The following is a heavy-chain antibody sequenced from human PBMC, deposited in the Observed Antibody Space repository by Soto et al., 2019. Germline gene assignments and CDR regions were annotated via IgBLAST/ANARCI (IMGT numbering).Heavy chain of an antibody. CDR3: AREREHKDCISTSCYWEFATKRALDY. Sequence: PGGSLRLSCAASGFTFSDYYMSWIRQAPGKGLEWVSYISSSGSTIYYADSVKGRFTISRDNAKNSLYLQMNSLRAEDTAVYYCAREREHKDCISTSCYWEFATKRALDYWGQGTLVTVSS. CDR2: ISSSGSTI. D-gene: IGHD2-2*01. CDR1: GFTFSDYY. J-gene: IGHJ4*02. V-gene: IGHV3-11*01.